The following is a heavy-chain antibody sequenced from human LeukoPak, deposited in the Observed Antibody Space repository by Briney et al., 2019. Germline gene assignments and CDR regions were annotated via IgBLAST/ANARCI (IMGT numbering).Heavy chain of an antibody. CDR1: GFTFRNYA. CDR3: ARVIISTKYYSGMDV. D-gene: IGHD2/OR15-2a*01. V-gene: IGHV3-30*03. Sequence: GESLRLSCAASGFTFRNYAMSWVRQTPGKGLEWAALISYDGNSKYYADSVKGRFTISRDNSKNTVYLQMDSLRPEDTAVYYCARVIISTKYYSGMDVWGQGTTVTVSS. J-gene: IGHJ6*02. CDR2: ISYDGNSK.